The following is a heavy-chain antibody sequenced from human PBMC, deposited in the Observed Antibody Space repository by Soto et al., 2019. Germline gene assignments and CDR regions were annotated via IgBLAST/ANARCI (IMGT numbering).Heavy chain of an antibody. CDR3: ARGYSSSYYYYYYMDV. CDR1: SGSISSSSW. J-gene: IGHJ6*03. D-gene: IGHD6-6*01. Sequence: SETLSLTCAVSSGSISSSSWWSWIRQPPGKGLEWIGEINHSGSTNYNPSLKSRVTISVDTSKNQFSLKLSSVTAADTAVYYYARGYSSSYYYYYYMDVWGKGTTVTVSS. CDR2: INHSGST. V-gene: IGHV4-4*02.